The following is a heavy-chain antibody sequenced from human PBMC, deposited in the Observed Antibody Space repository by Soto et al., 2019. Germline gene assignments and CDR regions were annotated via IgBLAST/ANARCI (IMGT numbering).Heavy chain of an antibody. CDR1: GYTFTSYG. V-gene: IGHV1-18*01. Sequence: QVQLVQSGAEVKKPGASVKVSCKASGYTFTSYGISWVRLAPGQGLEWMGWINAYNGNTNYAQKFQGRVTMTTDTSTNTAYMELRSLRSDDSAIYFCARAIGPVPAATGYWGQGTLVTVSS. D-gene: IGHD2-2*01. CDR3: ARAIGPVPAATGY. CDR2: INAYNGNT. J-gene: IGHJ4*02.